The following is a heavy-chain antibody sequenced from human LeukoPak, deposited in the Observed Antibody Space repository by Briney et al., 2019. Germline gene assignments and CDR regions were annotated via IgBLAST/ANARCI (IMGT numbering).Heavy chain of an antibody. V-gene: IGHV4-39*01. CDR1: GGSISSSSYY. D-gene: IGHD3-22*01. CDR3: ARQSGYYSVDAFDI. CDR2: IYYSGST. J-gene: IGHJ3*02. Sequence: SETLSLTCTVSGGSISSSSYYWGWIRQPPGKGLEWIGSIYYSGSTYYNPSLKSRVTISVDTSKNQFSLKLSSVTAADAAVYYCARQSGYYSVDAFDIWGQGTMVTVSS.